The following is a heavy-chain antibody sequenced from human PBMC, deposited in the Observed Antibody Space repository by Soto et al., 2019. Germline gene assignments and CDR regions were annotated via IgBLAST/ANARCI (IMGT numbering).Heavy chain of an antibody. D-gene: IGHD5-18*01. J-gene: IGHJ6*02. CDR3: ARDTGYPPYGMDV. V-gene: IGHV4-30-4*01. Sequence: ASETLSLTCTVSGGSISSGDYYWSWIRQPPGKGLEWIGYIYYSGSTYYNPSLKSRVTISVDTSKNQFSLKLSSVTAADTAVYYCARDTGYPPYGMDVWGQGTTVTVSS. CDR1: GGSISSGDYY. CDR2: IYYSGST.